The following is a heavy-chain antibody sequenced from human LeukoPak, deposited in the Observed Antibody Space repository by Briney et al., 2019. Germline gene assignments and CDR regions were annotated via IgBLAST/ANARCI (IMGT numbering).Heavy chain of an antibody. CDR1: GYTFGTHW. Sequence: ASVKVSCKASGYTFGTHWMHWVRQAPGQGLEWMGIINPSGDFRSYAQKFQGRVTVTRDMSTRTVYMELSDLEPEDTAVYYCARIRDGYNDAYDIWGQGTMVTVSS. V-gene: IGHV1-46*01. D-gene: IGHD5-24*01. CDR3: ARIRDGYNDAYDI. J-gene: IGHJ3*02. CDR2: INPSGDFR.